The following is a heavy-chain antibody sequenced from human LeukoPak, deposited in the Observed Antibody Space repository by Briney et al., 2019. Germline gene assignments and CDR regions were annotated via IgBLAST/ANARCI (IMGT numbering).Heavy chain of an antibody. CDR3: ASDSSHYGDLPHFDY. CDR2: IKQDGSEK. Sequence: GGSLRLSCAASGLTFSSYWMSWVRQAPGKGLEWVANIKQDGSEKYYVDSVKGRFTISRDNAKNSLYLQMNSLRAEDTAVYYCASDSSHYGDLPHFDYWGQGTLVTVSS. V-gene: IGHV3-7*03. CDR1: GLTFSSYW. D-gene: IGHD4-17*01. J-gene: IGHJ4*02.